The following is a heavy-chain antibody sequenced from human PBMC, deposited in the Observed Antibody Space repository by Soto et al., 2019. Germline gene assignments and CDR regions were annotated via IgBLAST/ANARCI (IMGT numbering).Heavy chain of an antibody. CDR2: IIHSGST. D-gene: IGHD3-16*01. J-gene: IGHJ4*02. CDR1: GVSFSGYY. V-gene: IGHV4-34*12. CDR3: ARAWGGVPDY. Sequence: QVQLQQWGAGLLKPSETLSLTCAVYGVSFSGYYWSWIRQPPGKGLEWIGEIIHSGSTNYNPSLNSRFTISVDTSKNQFSLKLSSVTAADTAVYYCARAWGGVPDYWGQGTLVTVSS.